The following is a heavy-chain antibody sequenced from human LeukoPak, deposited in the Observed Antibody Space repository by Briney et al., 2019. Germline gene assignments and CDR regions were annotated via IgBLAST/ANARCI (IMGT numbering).Heavy chain of an antibody. CDR3: ARDPGYCSSTSCYGGGVDY. V-gene: IGHV3-11*06. D-gene: IGHD2-2*01. CDR2: ISSSSSCT. Sequence: GGSLRLSCAASGFTFSGYYMSWIRQAPGKGLEWVSYISSSSSCTNYADSVKGRFTISRDNAKNSLYLQMNSLRAEDTAVYYYARDPGYCSSTSCYGGGVDYWGQGTLVTVSS. J-gene: IGHJ4*02. CDR1: GFTFSGYY.